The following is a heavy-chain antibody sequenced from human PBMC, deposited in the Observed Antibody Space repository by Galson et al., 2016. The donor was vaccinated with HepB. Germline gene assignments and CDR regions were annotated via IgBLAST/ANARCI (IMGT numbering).Heavy chain of an antibody. CDR2: IDWDDDK. CDR1: GFSLSADAMR. CDR3: ASSWFGESFGMDV. Sequence: PALVKPTQTLTLTCTISGFSLSADAMRVTWIRQPPGKALEWLARIDWDDDKFYNTSLKTRLTISKDTSKNQVVLRMANMDPGDTGTYFCASSWFGESFGMDVWGQGTTVTVSS. J-gene: IGHJ6*02. D-gene: IGHD3-10*01. V-gene: IGHV2-70*04.